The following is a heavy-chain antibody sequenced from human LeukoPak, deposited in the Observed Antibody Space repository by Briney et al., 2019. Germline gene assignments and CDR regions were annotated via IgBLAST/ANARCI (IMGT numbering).Heavy chain of an antibody. CDR1: GFTFSNAW. D-gene: IGHD5-12*01. V-gene: IGHV3-15*01. Sequence: PGGSLRLSCAASGFTFSNAWMSSVRQAPGKGLEWVGRIKSKTDGGTTDYAAPVKGRFTISRDDSRNTLYLQMNSLKTEDTAVYYCTTAEYSGYYAPIDYWGQGTLVTVSS. CDR3: TTAEYSGYYAPIDY. J-gene: IGHJ4*02. CDR2: IKSKTDGGTT.